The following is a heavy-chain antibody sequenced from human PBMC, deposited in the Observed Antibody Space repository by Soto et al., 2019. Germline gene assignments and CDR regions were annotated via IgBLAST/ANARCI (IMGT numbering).Heavy chain of an antibody. CDR3: AGVRAGLTTVTFPAY. J-gene: IGHJ4*02. Sequence: AGGSLRLSCAASGFTFSSYAMHWVRQAPGKGLEWVAVISYDGSNKYYADPVKGRFTISRDNSKNTLYLQMNSLRAEDTAVYYCAGVRAGLTTVTFPAYWGQGTLVTVSS. V-gene: IGHV3-30-3*01. CDR2: ISYDGSNK. CDR1: GFTFSSYA. D-gene: IGHD4-17*01.